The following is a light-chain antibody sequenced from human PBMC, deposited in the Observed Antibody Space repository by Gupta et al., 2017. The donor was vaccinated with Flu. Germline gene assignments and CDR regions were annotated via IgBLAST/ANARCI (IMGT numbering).Light chain of an antibody. CDR3: QQYSNWPPLT. Sequence: ATLAVSPGEGATFSCRASQSVSNSLAWYQQRPGQAPRLLIYGASTRATGIPARFSGSGSGTEFTLTISSLQSEDFAVYYCQQYSNWPPLTFGGGTKVDIK. CDR2: GAS. CDR1: QSVSNS. V-gene: IGKV3-15*01. J-gene: IGKJ4*01.